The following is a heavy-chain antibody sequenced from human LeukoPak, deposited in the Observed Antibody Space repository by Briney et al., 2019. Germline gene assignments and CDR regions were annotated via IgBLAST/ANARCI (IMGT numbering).Heavy chain of an antibody. J-gene: IGHJ4*02. V-gene: IGHV3-15*01. CDR1: GFSFSNAW. Sequence: GGSLRLSCAASGFSFSNAWMSWVRQVPGTGLEWVGRIKRQSDGATTQYAAPVKDRFTISRDNSKKTLYLQMNSLRAEDTAVYYCARDHPDFGAYRRPLDYWGQGSLVTVSS. CDR2: IKRQSDGATT. D-gene: IGHD4-17*01. CDR3: ARDHPDFGAYRRPLDY.